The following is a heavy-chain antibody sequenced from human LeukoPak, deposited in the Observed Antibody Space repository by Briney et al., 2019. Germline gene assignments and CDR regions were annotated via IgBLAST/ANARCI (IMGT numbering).Heavy chain of an antibody. CDR3: ARSSLGDY. D-gene: IGHD3-16*01. CDR2: ISYDGSNK. CDR1: GFTFSSYG. Sequence: QAGGSLRLSCAASGFTFSSYGMHWVRQAPGRGLEWVAVISYDGSNKYYADSVKGRFTISRDNSKNTLYLQMNSLRAEDTAVYYCARSSLGDYWGQGTLVTVSS. J-gene: IGHJ4*02. V-gene: IGHV3-30*03.